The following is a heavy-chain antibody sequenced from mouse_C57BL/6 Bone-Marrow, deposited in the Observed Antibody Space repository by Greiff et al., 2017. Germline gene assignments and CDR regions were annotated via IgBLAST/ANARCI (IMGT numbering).Heavy chain of an antibody. D-gene: IGHD2-10*01. CDR3: ARSGASYGNYNAC. CDR1: GYTFTSYW. CDR2: IDPSDSYT. Sequence: QVQLQQPGAELVRPGTSVKLSCKASGYTFTSYWMHWVKQRPGQGLEWIGVIDPSDSYTNYNQKFKGKATLTVDTSSSTAYMQLSSLTSEDSAVYNCARSGASYGNYNACWGPETLVTVSA. J-gene: IGHJ3*01. V-gene: IGHV1-59*01.